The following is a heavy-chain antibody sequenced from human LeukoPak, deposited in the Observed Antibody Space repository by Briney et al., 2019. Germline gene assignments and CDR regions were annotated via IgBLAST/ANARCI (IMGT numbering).Heavy chain of an antibody. J-gene: IGHJ6*02. CDR1: GYTFTSYG. D-gene: IGHD3-10*01. Sequence: ASVKVSCKASGYTFTSYGISWVRQAPGQGLEWMGWISAYNGNTNYPQKLQGRVTMTTDTSASTAYMELRRLRSDDTAVYYCASTVRGVIGRSDYYYGMGVWGQGTTVTVSS. CDR2: ISAYNGNT. V-gene: IGHV1-18*01. CDR3: ASTVRGVIGRSDYYYGMGV.